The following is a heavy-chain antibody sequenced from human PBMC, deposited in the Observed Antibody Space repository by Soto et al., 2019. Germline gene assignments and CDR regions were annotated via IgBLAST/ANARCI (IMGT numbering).Heavy chain of an antibody. D-gene: IGHD5-18*01. J-gene: IGHJ4*02. CDR2: IHGDGRST. CDR1: GFTFRTSY. V-gene: IGHV3-74*03. Sequence: EVQLVESGGGLVQPGGSLRLSCAVSGFTFRTSYLHWVRQAPGKGLVWVSRIHGDGRSTEYADSVKGRFTISRDDAKSTLYPQMDSLKPEDTAVYYCVGGPQGYSYGRLWGQGTLVTVSS. CDR3: VGGPQGYSYGRL.